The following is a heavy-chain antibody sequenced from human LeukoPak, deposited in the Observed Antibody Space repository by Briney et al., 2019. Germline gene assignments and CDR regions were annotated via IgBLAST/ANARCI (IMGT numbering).Heavy chain of an antibody. CDR1: GFAFSSYS. D-gene: IGHD4-17*01. J-gene: IGHJ3*02. CDR3: AGDLDYGDAFDI. CDR2: ISPSSTYI. V-gene: IGHV3-21*04. Sequence: GGSLRLSCAASGFAFSSYSMNWVRQAPGKGLEWVSSISPSSTYIYCADSVKGRFTISRDNAKNSLYLQMNSLRAEDTAVYYCAGDLDYGDAFDIWGQGTMVTVSS.